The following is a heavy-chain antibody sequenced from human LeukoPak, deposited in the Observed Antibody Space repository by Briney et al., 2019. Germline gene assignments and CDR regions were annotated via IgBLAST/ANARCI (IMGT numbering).Heavy chain of an antibody. CDR1: GGSFNGYY. CDR2: GNESGGT. J-gene: IGHJ5*02. V-gene: IGHV4-34*01. CDR3: ARNGQSGFSFDP. Sequence: SETLSLTCAVYGGSFNGYYWSWIRQPPGKGLEWIGEGNESGGTKYNPSLKSRVTISADSSKNQFSLKLSSVTAADTAVYHCARNGQSGFSFDPWGQGILVTVSS. D-gene: IGHD1-26*01.